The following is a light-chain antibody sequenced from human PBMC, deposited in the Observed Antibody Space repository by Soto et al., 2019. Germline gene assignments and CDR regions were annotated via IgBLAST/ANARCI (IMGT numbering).Light chain of an antibody. J-gene: IGKJ3*01. CDR1: EGIDSW. V-gene: IGKV1-12*02. CDR3: QQGIHFPLA. CDR2: AAS. Sequence: DIQMTQSPSSVSASLGDRVTITCRASEGIDSWLAWYQQKPGEAPKLLISAASSLQSGVPTRFSGSGIGTDFPPTTSHPQSENSATYHCQQGIHFPLAFGAGTKVEIK.